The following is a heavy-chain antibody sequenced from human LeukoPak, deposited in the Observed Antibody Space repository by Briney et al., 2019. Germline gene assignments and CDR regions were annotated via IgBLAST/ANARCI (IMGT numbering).Heavy chain of an antibody. CDR1: GYNFNNYS. J-gene: IGHJ5*02. CDR2: IDLVDSEN. D-gene: IGHD3-16*01. CDR3: ARLGVKIVAGVSLKRSGGHWFDP. V-gene: IGHV5-51*01. Sequence: PGESLKTSFQGFGYNFNNYSSVGAPQIQGKGLEWMGVIDLVDSENKKSPSFQGQVTISADKSISTAYLQWSALRASESAMYYCARLGVKIVAGVSLKRSGGHWFDPWGQGTLVTVSS.